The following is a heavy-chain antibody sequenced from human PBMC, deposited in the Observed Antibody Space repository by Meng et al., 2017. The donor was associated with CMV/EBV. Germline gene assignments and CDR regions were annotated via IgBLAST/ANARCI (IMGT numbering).Heavy chain of an antibody. D-gene: IGHD2-2*01. Sequence: GSLRLSCTVSGGSISSYYWSWIRQPPGKGLEWLGYIYYSGSTNYNPSLKSRVTISVDTSKNQFSLKLSSVTAADTAVYYCARDLWVPATPLSRAYYYGMDVWGQGTTVTVSS. CDR1: GGSISSYY. CDR2: IYYSGST. CDR3: ARDLWVPATPLSRAYYYGMDV. J-gene: IGHJ6*02. V-gene: IGHV4-59*01.